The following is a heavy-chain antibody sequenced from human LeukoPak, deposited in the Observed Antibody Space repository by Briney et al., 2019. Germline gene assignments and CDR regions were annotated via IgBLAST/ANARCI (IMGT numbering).Heavy chain of an antibody. V-gene: IGHV4-34*01. CDR2: INHSGST. CDR1: GGSFSGYY. CDR3: ARAPLTGYYTGAFDI. D-gene: IGHD3-9*01. Sequence: SETLSLTCAVYGGSFSGYYWSWIRQPPGKGLEWIGEINHSGSTNYNPSLKSRVTISVDTSKNQFSLKLSSVTAADTAVYYCARAPLTGYYTGAFDIWGQGTMVTVSS. J-gene: IGHJ3*02.